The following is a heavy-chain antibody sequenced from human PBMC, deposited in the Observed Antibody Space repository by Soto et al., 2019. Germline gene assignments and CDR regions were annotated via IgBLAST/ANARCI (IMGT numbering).Heavy chain of an antibody. CDR2: IKSKTDGGTT. CDR1: GFTFNNAW. CDR3: TTPPPRGAQY. J-gene: IGHJ4*02. Sequence: GSLRLSCEVSGFTFNNAWMNWVRQAPGKGLEWVGRIKSKTDGGTTDYAAPVQGRFTISRDDSKNTLYLQMNSLKIEDTAMYYCTTPPPRGAQYWGQGTLVTVSS. V-gene: IGHV3-15*01. D-gene: IGHD5-12*01.